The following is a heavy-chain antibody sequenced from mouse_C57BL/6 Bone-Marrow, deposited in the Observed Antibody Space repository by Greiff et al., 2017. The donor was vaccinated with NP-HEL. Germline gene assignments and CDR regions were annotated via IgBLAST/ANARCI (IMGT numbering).Heavy chain of an antibody. CDR3: AREGYDHYAMDY. V-gene: IGHV1-82*01. CDR2: IYPGDGDT. D-gene: IGHD2-2*01. Sequence: VQLQPSGPELVKPGASVKISCKASGYAFSSSWMNWVKQRPGKGLEWIGRIYPGDGDTNYNGKFKGKATLTADKSSSTAYMQLSSLTSEDSAVYFCAREGYDHYAMDYWGQGTSVTVSS. CDR1: GYAFSSSW. J-gene: IGHJ4*01.